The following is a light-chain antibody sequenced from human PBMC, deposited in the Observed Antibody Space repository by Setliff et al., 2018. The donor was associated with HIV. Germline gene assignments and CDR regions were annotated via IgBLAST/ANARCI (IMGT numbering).Light chain of an antibody. CDR3: TTYAGSVQGVV. Sequence: LAQPPSASGSPGQSVTISCAGTSSNIGDYNYISWYQQYPGKAPKLMIYEVNKRPSGVPDRFSGSKSGYTASLTVSGLQAEDEADYYCTTYAGSVQGVVFGGGTKVTVL. CDR1: SSNIGDYNY. J-gene: IGLJ2*01. V-gene: IGLV2-8*01. CDR2: EVN.